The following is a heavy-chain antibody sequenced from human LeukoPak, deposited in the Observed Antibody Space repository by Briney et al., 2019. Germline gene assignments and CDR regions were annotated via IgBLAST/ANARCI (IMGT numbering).Heavy chain of an antibody. V-gene: IGHV3-30-3*01. CDR1: GFTFSSYA. Sequence: PGRSLRLSCAASGFTFSSYAMHWVRQAPGKGLEWVAVISYDGSNKYYADSVKGRFTISRDNSKNTLYLQMNSLRAEDTAVYYCAREEGFLEWLFDYWGQGTLVTVSS. CDR3: AREEGFLEWLFDY. CDR2: ISYDGSNK. D-gene: IGHD3-3*01. J-gene: IGHJ4*02.